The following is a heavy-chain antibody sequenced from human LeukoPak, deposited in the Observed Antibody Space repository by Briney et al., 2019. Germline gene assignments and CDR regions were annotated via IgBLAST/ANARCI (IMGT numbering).Heavy chain of an antibody. J-gene: IGHJ4*02. D-gene: IGHD3-22*01. CDR3: ARGYYDSSGQKIYYFDY. CDR1: GASISGYY. CDR2: INHSGST. Sequence: SETLSLTCTVSGASISGYYWSWIRQPPGKGLEWIGEINHSGSTNYNPSLKSRVTISVDTSKNQFSLKLSSVTAADTAVYYCARGYYDSSGQKIYYFDYWGQGTLVTVSS. V-gene: IGHV4-34*01.